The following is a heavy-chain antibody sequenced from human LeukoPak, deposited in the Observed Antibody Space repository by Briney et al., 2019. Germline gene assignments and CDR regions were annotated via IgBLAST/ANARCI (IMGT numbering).Heavy chain of an antibody. CDR3: ARDRDDSSGYYRETLFDY. V-gene: IGHV1-18*01. Sequence: ASVKVSCKASGYTFTSYGISWVRQAPGQGLEWMGWISAYNGNTNYAQKLQGRVTMTEDTSTDTAYMELSRLRSDDTAVYYCARDRDDSSGYYRETLFDYWGQGTLVTVSS. J-gene: IGHJ4*02. D-gene: IGHD3-22*01. CDR1: GYTFTSYG. CDR2: ISAYNGNT.